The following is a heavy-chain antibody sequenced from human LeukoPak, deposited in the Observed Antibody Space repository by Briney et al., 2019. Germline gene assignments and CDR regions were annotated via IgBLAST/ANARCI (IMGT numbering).Heavy chain of an antibody. J-gene: IGHJ4*02. CDR3: ARRAIDLDY. CDR1: GFTFSSYW. V-gene: IGHV3-48*04. D-gene: IGHD3-22*01. CDR2: ISSRGTTS. Sequence: GGSLRLSCAASGFTFSSYWMSWVRQAPGKGLEWVSYISSRGTTSFYADSVKGRFTISRDNAKNSLYLQMNSLRVDDTAVYYCARRAIDLDYWGQGSLVTVSS.